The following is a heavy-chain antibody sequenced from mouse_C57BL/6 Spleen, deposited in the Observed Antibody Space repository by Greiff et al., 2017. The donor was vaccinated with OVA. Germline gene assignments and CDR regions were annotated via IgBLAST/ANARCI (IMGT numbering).Heavy chain of an antibody. CDR3: ARGELGRFDY. CDR2: IDPSDSYT. J-gene: IGHJ2*01. Sequence: QVQLQQPGAELVMPGASVKLSCKASGYTFTSYWMHWVKQRPGQGLEWIGEIDPSDSYTNYNQKFKGKSTLTVDKSSSTAYMQLGSLTSEDSAVYYCARGELGRFDYWGQGTTLTVSS. CDR1: GYTFTSYW. D-gene: IGHD4-1*01. V-gene: IGHV1-69*01.